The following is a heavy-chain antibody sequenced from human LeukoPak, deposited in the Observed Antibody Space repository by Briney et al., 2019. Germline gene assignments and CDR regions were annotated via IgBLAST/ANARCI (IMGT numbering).Heavy chain of an antibody. CDR2: ISNDGSIT. CDR1: GVTFSSYW. D-gene: IGHD3-16*01. J-gene: IGHJ5*02. Sequence: GGSLRLSCAASGVTFSSYWMHWVRQAPGKGLAWVSRISNDGSITTYADSVRGRFTISRDNAKNTLYLQMHSLRAEDTAVYYCARGGSPASWGQGTLVTVSS. V-gene: IGHV3-74*01. CDR3: ARGGSPAS.